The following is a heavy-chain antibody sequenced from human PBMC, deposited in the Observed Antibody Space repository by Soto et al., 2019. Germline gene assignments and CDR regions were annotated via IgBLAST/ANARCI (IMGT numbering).Heavy chain of an antibody. J-gene: IGHJ6*03. CDR1: GYTFTSYG. CDR3: ARAPHIRQWLIPYSYYYMDA. V-gene: IGHV1-18*01. D-gene: IGHD6-19*01. Sequence: ASVKVSCKASGYTFTSYGISWVRQAPGQGLEWMGWISAYNGNTNYAQKLQGRVTMTTDTSTSTAYMELRSLRSDDTAVYYCARAPHIRQWLIPYSYYYMDAWGKENTVTVSS. CDR2: ISAYNGNT.